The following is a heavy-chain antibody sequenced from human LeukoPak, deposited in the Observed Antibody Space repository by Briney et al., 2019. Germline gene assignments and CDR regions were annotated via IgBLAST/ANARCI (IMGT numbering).Heavy chain of an antibody. J-gene: IGHJ4*02. Sequence: SETLSLTCTVSGDSISYHYWSWIRQPAGKGLEWIGRIYSSASANYNPSLKSRVTMSLDTSKNQFSLNLSSVTAADTAVYFCARAHSSGWAYYFDYWGQGTLVTVSS. CDR2: IYSSASA. CDR3: ARAHSSGWAYYFDY. V-gene: IGHV4-4*07. D-gene: IGHD6-19*01. CDR1: GDSISYHY.